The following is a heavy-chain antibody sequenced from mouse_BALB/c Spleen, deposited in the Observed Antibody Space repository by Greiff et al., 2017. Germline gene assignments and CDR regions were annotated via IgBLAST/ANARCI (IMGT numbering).Heavy chain of an antibody. J-gene: IGHJ3*01. CDR1: GFTFSSYG. D-gene: IGHD1-1*01. V-gene: IGHV5-6*01. CDR3: ARHDYYGSSWAWFAY. CDR2: ISSGGSYT. Sequence: EVKLMESGGDLVKPGGSLKLSCAASGFTFSSYGMSWVRQTPDKRLEWVATISSGGSYTYYPDSVKGRFTISRDNAKNTLYLQMSSLKSEDTAMYYCARHDYYGSSWAWFAYWGQGTLVTVSA.